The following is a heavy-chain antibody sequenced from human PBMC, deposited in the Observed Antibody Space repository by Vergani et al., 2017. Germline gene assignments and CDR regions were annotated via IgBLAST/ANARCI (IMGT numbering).Heavy chain of an antibody. CDR3: ARDYDFRGTFDY. CDR2: VIPIYNTT. D-gene: IGHD3-3*01. J-gene: IGHJ4*02. CDR1: GDTFGSYV. V-gene: IGHV1-69*06. Sequence: QIQLMQSAAEVKKPGSSVRVSCKPSGDTFGSYVISWVRQAPGQGLEWMGGVIPIYNTTNYAQKFQGRVTITADKSLHVVYMELSRLRSDDTAIFYCARDYDFRGTFDYWCQGALITVSS.